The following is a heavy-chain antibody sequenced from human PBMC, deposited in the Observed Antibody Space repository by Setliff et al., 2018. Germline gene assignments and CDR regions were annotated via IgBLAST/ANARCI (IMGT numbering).Heavy chain of an antibody. CDR2: TKNKANAGYM. CDR1: GFSISDHY. CDR3: VRAVVIRGSKPLDS. D-gene: IGHD3-10*01. J-gene: IGHJ4*02. V-gene: IGHV3-72*01. Sequence: GGFLRLSCAASGFSISDHYMDWVRQAPGKGLEWVGRTKNKANAGYMEYAASVKDRFIISRDDSKNSLYLQMYSLKSDDTAVYYCVRAVVIRGSKPLDSWGQGTLVTVSS.